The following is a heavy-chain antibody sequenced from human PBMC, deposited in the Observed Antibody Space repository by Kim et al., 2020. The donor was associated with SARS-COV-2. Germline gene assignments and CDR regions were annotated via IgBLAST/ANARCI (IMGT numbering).Heavy chain of an antibody. J-gene: IGHJ4*02. Sequence: ASVKVSCKASGYIFTTFAIQWVRQAPGQRLEWMGWINAGTGNTKHSQQFQGRVTFTKDTSANTASMELSSLGSEDTAVYYCARDLFHPAFDYWGQGTLVAVSS. CDR1: GYIFTTFA. CDR2: INAGTGNT. CDR3: ARDLFHPAFDY. V-gene: IGHV1-3*01. D-gene: IGHD2-21*01.